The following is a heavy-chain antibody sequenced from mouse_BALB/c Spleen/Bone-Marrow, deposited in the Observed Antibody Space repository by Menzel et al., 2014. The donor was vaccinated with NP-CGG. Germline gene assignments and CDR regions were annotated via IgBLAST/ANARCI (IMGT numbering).Heavy chain of an antibody. CDR2: ISNGGGST. CDR3: ARRAGAY. Sequence: EVKLVESGGGLVQPGGSLKLSCAASGVTFSSYTMSWVRQTPEKRLEWVAYISNGGGSTYYPDTVKGRFTISRDNAKNTLYLQMISLKSEYTAMYYCARRAGAYWCQVTLVTVSA. V-gene: IGHV5-12-2*01. J-gene: IGHJ3*01. CDR1: GVTFSSYT. D-gene: IGHD3-3*01.